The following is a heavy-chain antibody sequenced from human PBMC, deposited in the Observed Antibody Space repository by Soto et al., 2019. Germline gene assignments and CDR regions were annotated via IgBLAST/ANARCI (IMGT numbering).Heavy chain of an antibody. CDR2: TFTGGAT. J-gene: IGHJ6*02. D-gene: IGHD1-26*01. CDR1: GFSVTTNY. CDR3: AKKPPSSIQGWAFGMDV. V-gene: IGHV3-53*03. Sequence: GGGLIQPGGSLRLSCLASGFSVTTNYIIWVRQPPGKGLEWVSTTFTGGATHYADSVKGRFSISRDNSKNTVYLQMNNLRVEDTAVYYCAKKPPSSIQGWAFGMDVWGQGTKVSVSS.